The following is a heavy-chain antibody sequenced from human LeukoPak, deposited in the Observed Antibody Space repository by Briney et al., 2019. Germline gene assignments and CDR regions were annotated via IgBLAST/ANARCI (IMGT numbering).Heavy chain of an antibody. D-gene: IGHD3-22*01. J-gene: IGHJ4*02. V-gene: IGHV3-7*04. CDR1: GFTFSSYW. Sequence: PGGSLRLSCAASGFTFSSYWMSWVRQAPGKGLEWVANIKQDGSEKHYVDSVKGRFTIARDNAKNSLFLQMNSLRAEETAVYYCARGEYYYDGGYWGQGTLVTVSS. CDR2: IKQDGSEK. CDR3: ARGEYYYDGGY.